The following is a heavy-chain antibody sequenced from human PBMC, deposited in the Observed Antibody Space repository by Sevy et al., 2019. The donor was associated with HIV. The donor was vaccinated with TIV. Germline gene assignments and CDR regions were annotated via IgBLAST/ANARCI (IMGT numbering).Heavy chain of an antibody. J-gene: IGHJ4*01. CDR2: INPNSDVT. D-gene: IGHD2-2*02. Sequence: ASVMVSCETSGYRFTDYYIHWVRQAPGQGLEWMGWINPNSDVTKSAKKFQDRVIMTKDTSISTVYMELRRLTFDDSAVYYCARDQEFCSTTTYYSGLDHWGHGSLVTVSS. V-gene: IGHV1-2*02. CDR1: GYRFTDYY. CDR3: ARDQEFCSTTTYYSGLDH.